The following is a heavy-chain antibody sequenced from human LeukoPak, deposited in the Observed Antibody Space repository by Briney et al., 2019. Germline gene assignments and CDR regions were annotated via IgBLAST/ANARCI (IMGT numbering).Heavy chain of an antibody. D-gene: IGHD7-27*01. CDR2: ISAYNGNT. Sequence: GASVRVSCKASGYTFTSYGISWVRQAPGQGVGRMGWISAYNGNTNYAQKLQGRVTMTTDTSTSTAYMELRSLRSGDTAVYYCARVGLAGTYYFDYWGQGTLVTVSS. CDR3: ARVGLAGTYYFDY. J-gene: IGHJ4*02. CDR1: GYTFTSYG. V-gene: IGHV1-18*01.